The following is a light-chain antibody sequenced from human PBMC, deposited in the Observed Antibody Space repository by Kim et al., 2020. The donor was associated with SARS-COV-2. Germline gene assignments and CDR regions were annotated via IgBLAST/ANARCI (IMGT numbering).Light chain of an antibody. V-gene: IGLV2-18*02. Sequence: GLTVTIPCAGTSSAYGSYNRVSLYQQPPGTAPTLMIYDVNNRPSGVPDRFSGSKSGDAASLTISGLQAEDEADYYCSSYTSRSTWVFGGGTQLTVL. CDR2: DVN. CDR3: SSYTSRSTWV. CDR1: SSAYGSYNR. J-gene: IGLJ3*02.